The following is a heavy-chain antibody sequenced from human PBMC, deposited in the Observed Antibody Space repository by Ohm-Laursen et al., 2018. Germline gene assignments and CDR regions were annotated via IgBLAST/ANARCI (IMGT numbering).Heavy chain of an antibody. CDR3: ARVRTVVTPFWYFDL. Sequence: SDTLSLTCAVYGGSFSGYYWSWIRQPPGKGLEWIGEINHSGSTNYNPSLKSRVTISVDTSKNQFSLKLSSVTAADTAVYYCARVRTVVTPFWYFDLWGRGTLVTVSS. CDR2: INHSGST. J-gene: IGHJ2*01. D-gene: IGHD4-23*01. CDR1: GGSFSGYY. V-gene: IGHV4-34*01.